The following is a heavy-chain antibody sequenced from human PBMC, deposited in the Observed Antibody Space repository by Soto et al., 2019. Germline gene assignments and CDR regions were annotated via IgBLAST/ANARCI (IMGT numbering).Heavy chain of an antibody. J-gene: IGHJ5*02. V-gene: IGHV4-31*03. D-gene: IGHD6-6*01. CDR2: IYDSESD. CDR3: ARAFSSSSAVDL. Sequence: QVQLQESGPGLVKPSQTLSLTCTVSGESISSGGYYWSWIRHPPGKGLEWIGYIYDSESDYYNPSLTSRLTISMDTSKNQFAKRLSSVTAADTAVYFCARAFSSSSAVDLWGQGTQVTVSS. CDR1: GESISSGGYY.